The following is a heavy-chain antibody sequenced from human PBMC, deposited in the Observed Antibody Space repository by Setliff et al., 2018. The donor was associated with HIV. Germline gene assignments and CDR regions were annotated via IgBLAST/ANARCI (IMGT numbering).Heavy chain of an antibody. D-gene: IGHD3-22*01. CDR2: IIPILGIA. V-gene: IGHV1-69*10. CDR3: ARENYYDSSGYYYYMDV. Sequence: GASVKVSCKASGGTFSSYAISWVRQAPGQGLEWMGGIIPILGIANYAQTLQDRVTITRDTSASTAYMELSSLRSEDTAVYYCARENYYDSSGYYYYMDVWGKGTTVTVSS. J-gene: IGHJ6*03. CDR1: GGTFSSYA.